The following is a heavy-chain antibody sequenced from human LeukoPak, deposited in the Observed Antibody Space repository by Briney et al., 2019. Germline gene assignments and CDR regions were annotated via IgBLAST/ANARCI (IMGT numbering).Heavy chain of an antibody. Sequence: GGPLRLSCTASGFTFGYYAMSWLRHAPGKGLEGVGVIRSNAYGGTTEYATSVKGRFTISRYHSKSIAYLQMNSLKTEETAVYYCNRYRPTPYDYWGQGTLVTVSS. J-gene: IGHJ4*02. CDR1: GFTFGYYA. CDR3: NRYRPTPYDY. CDR2: IRSNAYGGTT. V-gene: IGHV3-49*03. D-gene: IGHD2-15*01.